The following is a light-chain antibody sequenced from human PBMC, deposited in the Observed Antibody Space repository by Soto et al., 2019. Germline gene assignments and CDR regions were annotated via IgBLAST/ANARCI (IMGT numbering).Light chain of an antibody. CDR1: QSVNSN. CDR3: QQRSNWPLT. CDR2: DAS. Sequence: TQSPATLSLSPGERATLSCRASQSVNSNLARYQQKPGQAPSLLIFDASYRATDIPARFSGSGSGTDFTLTISSLGPEDFAVYYCQQRSNWPLTFGGGTKVDIK. J-gene: IGKJ4*01. V-gene: IGKV3-11*01.